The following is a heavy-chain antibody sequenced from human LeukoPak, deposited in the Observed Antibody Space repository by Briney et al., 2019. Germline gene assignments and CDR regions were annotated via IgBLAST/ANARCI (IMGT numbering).Heavy chain of an antibody. V-gene: IGHV2-5*02. Sequence: SGPTLVNPTQTLTLACTFSGFSLTITGMGVGWVRQPPGKAPEWLALIYWDNNKRYSPSLKTRLTITKDISKNQVALRLAFVDHVDTATYYCVRIKGGQDFWTGWGSMDVWGQGITVTVSS. CDR2: IYWDNNK. J-gene: IGHJ6*02. CDR1: GFSLTITGMG. CDR3: VRIKGGQDFWTGWGSMDV. D-gene: IGHD3-3*01.